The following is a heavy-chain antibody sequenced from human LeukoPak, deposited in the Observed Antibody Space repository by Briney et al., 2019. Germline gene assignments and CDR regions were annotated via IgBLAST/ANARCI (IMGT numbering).Heavy chain of an antibody. V-gene: IGHV4-61*02. Sequence: PSQTLSLTCTVSGGSISSGSYYWSWIRQPAGKGLEWIGRIYTSGSTNYNPSLKSRVTISVDTSKNQFSLKLSSVTAADTAVYYCARSPAVYCSSTSCYPPSWLDPWGQGTLVTVSS. CDR2: IYTSGST. J-gene: IGHJ5*02. CDR3: ARSPAVYCSSTSCYPPSWLDP. CDR1: GGSISSGSYY. D-gene: IGHD2-2*01.